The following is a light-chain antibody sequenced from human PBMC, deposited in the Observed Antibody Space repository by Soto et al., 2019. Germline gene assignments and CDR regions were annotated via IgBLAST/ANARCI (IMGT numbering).Light chain of an antibody. CDR1: QSVSNNY. CDR2: GAS. Sequence: EIVLTQSPGSLSLSPGERATLSCRASQSVSNNYLAWYQKKPGQAPRLLIYGASSRATGIPDRFSGSGSETDFTLTISRLEPEDFAVYYCQQYGSSPGLFTFGPGTKVDIK. J-gene: IGKJ3*01. V-gene: IGKV3-20*01. CDR3: QQYGSSPGLFT.